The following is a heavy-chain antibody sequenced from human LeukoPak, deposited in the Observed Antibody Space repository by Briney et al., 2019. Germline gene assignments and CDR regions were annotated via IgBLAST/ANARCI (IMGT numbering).Heavy chain of an antibody. CDR2: IHTNGRT. Sequence: SETLSLTCTVSGDSISSYYWSWIRQTPGKGLEWIGYIHTNGRTNYSPSLKSRVTMSVDSSKNQLSLMLSSVTAADTAVYYCTRRAPTSYGHYLDSWGQGTLVTVCS. CDR1: GDSISSYY. D-gene: IGHD3-10*01. V-gene: IGHV4-4*09. CDR3: TRRAPTSYGHYLDS. J-gene: IGHJ4*02.